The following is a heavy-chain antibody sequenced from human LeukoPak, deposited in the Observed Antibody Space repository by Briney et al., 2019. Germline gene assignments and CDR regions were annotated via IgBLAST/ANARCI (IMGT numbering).Heavy chain of an antibody. J-gene: IGHJ4*02. CDR1: GFTFSSYA. CDR3: AREMDPDYGDDPAVGDY. CDR2: ISYDGSNK. Sequence: GGSLRLSCAASGFTFSSYAMHWVRQAPGKGLEWVAVISYDGSNKYYADSVKGRFTISRDNSKNTLYLQMNSLRAEDTAVYYCAREMDPDYGDDPAVGDYWGQGTLVTVSS. D-gene: IGHD4-17*01. V-gene: IGHV3-30*14.